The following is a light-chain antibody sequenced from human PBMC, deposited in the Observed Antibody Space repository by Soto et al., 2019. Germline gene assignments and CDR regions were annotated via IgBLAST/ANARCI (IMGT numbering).Light chain of an antibody. CDR3: QQRSNWPRT. J-gene: IGKJ1*01. Sequence: ETVMTQSPATLPVSPGERATLSCRASQSVSDYLAWYQQRPGQAPRLLIYGASSRATGIPARFSGSGSGTEFTLTISTLEPEDFAVYYCQQRSNWPRTFGQATKVDI. V-gene: IGKV3-15*01. CDR1: QSVSDY. CDR2: GAS.